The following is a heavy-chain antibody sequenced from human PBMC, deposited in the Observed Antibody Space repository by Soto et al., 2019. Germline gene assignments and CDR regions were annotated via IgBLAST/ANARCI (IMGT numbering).Heavy chain of an antibody. J-gene: IGHJ4*02. CDR3: ARDPSPRGPQEDNDY. CDR2: IYNSGST. V-gene: IGHV4-31*03. Sequence: QVQLQESGPGMVKPSQTLSLSCTVSGGSISSGGAYWSWIRQLPGKGLEWIGYIYNSGSTYYNPYHKRRVSISVDTSKNQFSVKLNYVIAADTAVYYCARDPSPRGPQEDNDYWGQGTLVTVSS. CDR1: GGSISSGGAY.